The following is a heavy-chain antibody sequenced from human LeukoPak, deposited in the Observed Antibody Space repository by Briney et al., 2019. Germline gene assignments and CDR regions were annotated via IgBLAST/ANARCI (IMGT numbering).Heavy chain of an antibody. CDR3: ARGYYYDTSRYMDV. J-gene: IGHJ6*03. Sequence: SETLSLTCTVSGGSISSYYWSWIRQPPGKGLEWIGYIYYSGTTYYNPSLKSRVTISVDTSKNQFSLKLSSVTAADTAVYYCARGYYYDTSRYMDVWGKGTTVTVSS. CDR1: GGSISSYY. D-gene: IGHD3-22*01. V-gene: IGHV4-59*08. CDR2: IYYSGTT.